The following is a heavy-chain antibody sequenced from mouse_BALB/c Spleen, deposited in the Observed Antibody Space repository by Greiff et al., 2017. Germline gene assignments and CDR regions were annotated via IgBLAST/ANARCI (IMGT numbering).Heavy chain of an antibody. Sequence: EVKLMESGGGLVQPGGSRKLSCAASGFTFSSFGMHWVRQAPEKGLEWVAYISSGSSTIYYADTVKGRFTISRDNPKNTLFLQMTSLRSEDTAMYYCARLAHYYAMDYWGQGTSVTVSS. V-gene: IGHV5-17*02. CDR3: ARLAHYYAMDY. J-gene: IGHJ4*01. CDR2: ISSGSSTI. CDR1: GFTFSSFG.